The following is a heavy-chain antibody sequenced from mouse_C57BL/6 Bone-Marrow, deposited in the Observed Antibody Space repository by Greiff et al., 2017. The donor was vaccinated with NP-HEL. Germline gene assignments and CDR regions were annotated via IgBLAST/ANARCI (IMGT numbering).Heavy chain of an antibody. J-gene: IGHJ4*01. D-gene: IGHD2-2*01. CDR3: ARPLWLRRAMDY. V-gene: IGHV5-6*02. Sequence: DVKLVESGGDLVKPGGSLKLSCAASGFTFSSYGMSWVRQTPDKRLEWVATISSGGSYTYYPDSVKGRFTISRDNAKNTLYLQMSSLKSEDTAMYYCARPLWLRRAMDYWGQGTSVTVSS. CDR2: ISSGGSYT. CDR1: GFTFSSYG.